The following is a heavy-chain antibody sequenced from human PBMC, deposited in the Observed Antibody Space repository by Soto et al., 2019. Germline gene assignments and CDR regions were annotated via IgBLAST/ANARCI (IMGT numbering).Heavy chain of an antibody. J-gene: IGHJ4*02. CDR1: GYTFTSYY. CDR2: INPSGGST. Sequence: GVSVKVSCKASGYTFTSYYMHWVRQAPGQGLEWMGIINPSGGSTSYAQKFQGRVTMTRDTSTSTVYMELSSLRSEDTAVYYCARGSRDYDILTGYYSFDYWGQGTLVTVSS. D-gene: IGHD3-9*01. V-gene: IGHV1-46*03. CDR3: ARGSRDYDILTGYYSFDY.